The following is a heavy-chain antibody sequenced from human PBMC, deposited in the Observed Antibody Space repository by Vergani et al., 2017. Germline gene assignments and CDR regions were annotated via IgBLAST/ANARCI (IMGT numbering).Heavy chain of an antibody. J-gene: IGHJ4*02. V-gene: IGHV1-2*02. D-gene: IGHD2-2*01. CDR3: ARVHGPMPIGDY. CDR2: INPNSGGT. CDR1: GYTFTSYG. Sequence: QVQLVQSGAEVKKPGASVKVSCKASGYTFTSYGISWVRQAPGQGLEWMGWINPNSGGTNYAQKFQGRVTMTRDTSISTAYMELSRLRSDDTAVYYCARVHGPMPIGDYWGQGTLVTVSS.